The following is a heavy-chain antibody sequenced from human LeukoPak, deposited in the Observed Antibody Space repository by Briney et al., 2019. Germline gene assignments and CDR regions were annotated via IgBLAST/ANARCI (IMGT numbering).Heavy chain of an antibody. Sequence: SVTLSLTCTVSGGSISSYYWSWIRQPPGKGLEWIGYIYYSGSTNYNPSLKSRVTISVDTSKNQFSLKLSSVTAADTAVYYCARGGSWYYFFDYWGQGTLVTVSS. D-gene: IGHD6-13*01. CDR2: IYYSGST. J-gene: IGHJ4*02. V-gene: IGHV4-59*01. CDR3: ARGGSWYYFFDY. CDR1: GGSISSYY.